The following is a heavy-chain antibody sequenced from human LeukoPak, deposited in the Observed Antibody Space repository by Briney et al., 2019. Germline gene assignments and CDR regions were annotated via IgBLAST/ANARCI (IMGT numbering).Heavy chain of an antibody. Sequence: ASVKVSCTASGYTFTGYYMHWVRQAPGQGLEWMGWINPNSGGTNYAQKFQGRVTMTRDTSISTAYMELSRLRSDDTAVYYCARVYYYGSGRYYHFSAMDVWGKGTTVTISS. CDR2: INPNSGGT. D-gene: IGHD3-10*01. CDR1: GYTFTGYY. CDR3: ARVYYYGSGRYYHFSAMDV. V-gene: IGHV1-2*02. J-gene: IGHJ6*03.